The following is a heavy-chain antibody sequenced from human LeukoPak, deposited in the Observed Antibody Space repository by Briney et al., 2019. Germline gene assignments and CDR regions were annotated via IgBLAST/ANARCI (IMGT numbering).Heavy chain of an antibody. D-gene: IGHD5-12*01. J-gene: IGHJ5*01. CDR1: GFTFSSYA. V-gene: IGHV3-23*01. CDR3: AKDRGFSGYDFDC. Sequence: GGSLRLSCAASGFTFSSYAMSWVRQGPGKGLEWVSAISGSGSGTYYADSVKGRFTISRDNSKNTLYLQMNSLRAEDTAVYYCAKDRGFSGYDFDCWGQGTLVTVSS. CDR2: ISGSGSGT.